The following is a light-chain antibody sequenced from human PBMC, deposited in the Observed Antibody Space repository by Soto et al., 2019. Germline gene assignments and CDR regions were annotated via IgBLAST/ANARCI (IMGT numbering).Light chain of an antibody. CDR1: QTVSRN. Sequence: EIVLTQSPATLSLSPGEGATLSCRASQTVSRNLAWYQQKPGQAPRLLIYDASNRATGIPARFSGSGSGTDFTLTISSLEPEDFAVYYCQQRSNWPPITFGQGTRLEIK. CDR2: DAS. CDR3: QQRSNWPPIT. V-gene: IGKV3-11*01. J-gene: IGKJ5*01.